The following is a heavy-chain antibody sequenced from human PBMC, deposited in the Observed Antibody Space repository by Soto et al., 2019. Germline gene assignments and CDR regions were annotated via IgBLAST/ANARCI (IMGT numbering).Heavy chain of an antibody. J-gene: IGHJ4*02. Sequence: QVQLVQSGAEVKKPGSSVKVSCKASGGTFSSYAISWVRQAPGQGLEWMGGIIPSFGTANYAQKFQGRVTITADESTSTAYMELSSLISEDTAVYYCARAQITMVRGVIITGFDYWGQGTLVTVSS. V-gene: IGHV1-69*01. CDR2: IIPSFGTA. CDR3: ARAQITMVRGVIITGFDY. CDR1: GGTFSSYA. D-gene: IGHD3-10*01.